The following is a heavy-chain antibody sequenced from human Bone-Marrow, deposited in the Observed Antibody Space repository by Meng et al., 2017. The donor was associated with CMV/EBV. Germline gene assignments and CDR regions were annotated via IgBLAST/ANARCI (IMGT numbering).Heavy chain of an antibody. J-gene: IGHJ6*02. CDR3: ARDRVYYDFWSGYSSGMDV. CDR2: IYYSGST. V-gene: IGHV4-59*01. D-gene: IGHD3-3*01. Sequence: SETRSPTCTVPGGSISSYYWSWIRQPPGKGLEWIGYIYYSGSTNYNPSLKSRVTISVDTSKNQFSLKLSSVTPAGTAVYYCARDRVYYDFWSGYSSGMDVWGQGTTVTVSS. CDR1: GGSISSYY.